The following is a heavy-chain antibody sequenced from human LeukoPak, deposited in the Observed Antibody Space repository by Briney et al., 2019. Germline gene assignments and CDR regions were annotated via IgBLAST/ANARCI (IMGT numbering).Heavy chain of an antibody. V-gene: IGHV6-1*01. CDR1: GDSVSSNSAA. CDR3: ARERGYCSGGSCYSSYYYYMDV. D-gene: IGHD2-15*01. CDR2: TYYRSKWYN. Sequence: SQTLSLTCALPGDSVSSNSAAWNWIRQSPSRGLEWLGRTYYRSKWYNDYAVSVKSRITINPDTSKNQFSLQLNSVAPEDTAVYYCARERGYCSGGSCYSSYYYYMDVWGKGTTVTVSS. J-gene: IGHJ6*03.